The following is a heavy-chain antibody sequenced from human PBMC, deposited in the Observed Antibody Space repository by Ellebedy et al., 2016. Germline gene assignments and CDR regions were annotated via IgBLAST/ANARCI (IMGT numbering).Heavy chain of an antibody. CDR2: IYYSGST. J-gene: IGHJ5*02. Sequence: SETLSLTGIVSGDSISTNSFHWAWIRQPPGKGLEWIGSIYYSGSTYHNPSLKSRVTILVDTSKTQFSLKLSSVTAADTAFYYCARASYSSSWRSWFDPWGQGTLVTVSS. CDR3: ARASYSSSWRSWFDP. CDR1: GDSISTNSFH. D-gene: IGHD6-13*01. V-gene: IGHV4-39*07.